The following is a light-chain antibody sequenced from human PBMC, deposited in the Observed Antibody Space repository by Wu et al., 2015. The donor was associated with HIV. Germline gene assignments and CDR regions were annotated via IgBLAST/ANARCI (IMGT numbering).Light chain of an antibody. V-gene: IGKV3D-20*01. CDR2: DAS. J-gene: IGKJ2*01. CDR1: QSINNNY. Sequence: EIVLTQSPATLSMSPGERATLSCGASQSINNNYLAWYQRKPGLAPRLLIYDASKRATGIPDRFSGSGSGTDFTLTISRLEPEDFGTYYCHQYVNSPYTFGQGTKLQL. CDR3: HQYVNSPYT.